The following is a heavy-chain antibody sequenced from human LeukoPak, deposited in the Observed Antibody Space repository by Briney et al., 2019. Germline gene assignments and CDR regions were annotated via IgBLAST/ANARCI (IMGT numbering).Heavy chain of an antibody. CDR1: GFTFDDYG. J-gene: IGHJ4*02. Sequence: GGSLRLSCAASGFTFDDYGMSWVRQAPGKGLEWVSGINWNGGSTGYADSVKGRFTISRDNAKNPLYLQMNSLRAEDTALYYCARDSLGELSFPADYWGQGTLVTVSS. CDR2: INWNGGST. CDR3: ARDSLGELSFPADY. D-gene: IGHD3-16*02. V-gene: IGHV3-20*04.